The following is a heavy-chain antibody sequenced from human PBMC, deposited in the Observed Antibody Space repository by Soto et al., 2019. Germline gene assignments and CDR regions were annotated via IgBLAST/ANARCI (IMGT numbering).Heavy chain of an antibody. CDR1: GGSISSGDYY. V-gene: IGHV4-30-4*01. CDR2: IYYSGST. CDR3: AREDGDLCHVKL. D-gene: IGHD2-21*02. J-gene: IGHJ1*01. Sequence: KTSETLSLACTVSGGSISSGDYYWSWIRQPPGKGLEWIGYIYYSGSTYYNPSLKSRVTISVDTSKNQFSLKLSSVTAADTAVYYCAREDGDLCHVKLWGQGTLVTVSS.